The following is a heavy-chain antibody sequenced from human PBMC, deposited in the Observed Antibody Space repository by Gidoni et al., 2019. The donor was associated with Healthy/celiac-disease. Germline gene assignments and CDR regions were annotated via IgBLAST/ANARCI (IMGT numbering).Heavy chain of an antibody. CDR2: IIPICGTA. J-gene: IGHJ6*02. D-gene: IGHD2-15*01. Sequence: QVQLVQSGAEVKTPWSSVKVSCKASVVTFSSYAISWVRQAPGQGLEWMGGIIPICGTANYAQKFQGRVTITADESTSTAYMELSSLRSEDTAVYYCARDIVVVVAAYGMDVWGQGTTVTVSS. CDR1: VVTFSSYA. CDR3: ARDIVVVVAAYGMDV. V-gene: IGHV1-69*01.